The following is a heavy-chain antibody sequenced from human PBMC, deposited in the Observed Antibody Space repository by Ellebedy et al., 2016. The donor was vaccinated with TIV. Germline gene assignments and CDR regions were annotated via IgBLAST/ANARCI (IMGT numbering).Heavy chain of an antibody. V-gene: IGHV1-8*01. CDR2: MNPNSGNT. CDR3: ARGDYDILTGYFPIYYYYGMDV. CDR1: GYTFTSYD. J-gene: IGHJ6*02. D-gene: IGHD3-9*01. Sequence: ASVKVSCXASGYTFTSYDINWVRQATGQGLEWMGWMNPNSGNTGYAQKFQGRVTMTRNTSISTAYMELSSLRSEDTAVYYCARGDYDILTGYFPIYYYYGMDVWGQGTTVTVSS.